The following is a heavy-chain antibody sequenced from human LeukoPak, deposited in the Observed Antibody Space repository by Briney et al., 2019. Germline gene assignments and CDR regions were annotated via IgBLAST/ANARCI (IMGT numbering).Heavy chain of an antibody. J-gene: IGHJ4*02. V-gene: IGHV3-11*01. Sequence: GGSLRLSCTASGFDFSNSFMSWVRQAPGKRLEWISYISSRSTTIYYADSVKGRFTISRDNGKNTVYLQMNNLRVDDTAVFYCGKGSLAVAATPLDFWGQGTLVTVSS. CDR3: GKGSLAVAATPLDF. CDR1: GFDFSNSF. CDR2: ISSRSTTI. D-gene: IGHD6-19*01.